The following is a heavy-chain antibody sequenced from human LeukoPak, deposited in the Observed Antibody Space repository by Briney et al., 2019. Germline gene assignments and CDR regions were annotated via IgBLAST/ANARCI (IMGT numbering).Heavy chain of an antibody. J-gene: IGHJ4*02. CDR2: ISYDGSNK. CDR3: AREEGSSTGPAIDY. V-gene: IGHV3-30-3*01. D-gene: IGHD2-2*01. Sequence: GGSLRLSCAASGFTFSSYAMHWVRQAPGKGLEWVAVISYDGSNKYYADSVKGRFTISRDNSKNTLYLQMNSLRAEDTAVYYCAREEGSSTGPAIDYWGQGTLVTVSS. CDR1: GFTFSSYA.